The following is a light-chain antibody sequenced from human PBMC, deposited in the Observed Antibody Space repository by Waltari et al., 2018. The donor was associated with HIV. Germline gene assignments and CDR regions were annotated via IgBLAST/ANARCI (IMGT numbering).Light chain of an antibody. CDR2: SAS. V-gene: IGKV1-27*01. J-gene: IGKJ3*01. CDR1: QDISSY. Sequence: DIQLTQSPSSLSASVGDRVTITCRVSQDISSYLNWYRQKPGKVPKLLIYSASNLQSGVPSRFSGSGSGTDFTLTISSLQPEDVXTYYGQRTYNAPRTFGPGTKVDIK. CDR3: QRTYNAPRT.